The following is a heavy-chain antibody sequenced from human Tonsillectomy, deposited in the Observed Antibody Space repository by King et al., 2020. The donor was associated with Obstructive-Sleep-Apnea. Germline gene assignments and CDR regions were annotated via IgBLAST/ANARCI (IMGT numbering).Heavy chain of an antibody. J-gene: IGHJ5*01. D-gene: IGHD2-15*01. CDR2: LSNTGVTT. CDR1: GSTFSSYA. CDR3: AKDMRFCSGGSCLQEKNWFGS. Sequence: VQLVESGGGLVQPGGSLRLSCAASGSTFSSYAMSWVRQAPGKGLEWVSALSNTGVTTYYADSVKGRFTISSDNSKNTLYLQMNSLRAEDTAVYYCAKDMRFCSGGSCLQEKNWFGSWGQGALVTVSS. V-gene: IGHV3-23*04.